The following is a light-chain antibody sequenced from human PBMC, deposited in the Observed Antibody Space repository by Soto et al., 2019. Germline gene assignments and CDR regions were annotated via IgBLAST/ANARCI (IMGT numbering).Light chain of an antibody. CDR2: GAF. Sequence: EIVMTQSPATLSVSPGETATLSCRASQSVSYNLAWYQQKPGQGPRLLIYGAFTRDTGVPARFSGSGSGTEFTLTISSRQSEDFAVYYCQQYKKWPPLTFGGGTKVEIK. CDR1: QSVSYN. J-gene: IGKJ4*02. CDR3: QQYKKWPPLT. V-gene: IGKV3-15*01.